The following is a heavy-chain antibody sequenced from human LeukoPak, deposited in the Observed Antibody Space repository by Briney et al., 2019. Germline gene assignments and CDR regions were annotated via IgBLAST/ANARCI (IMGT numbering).Heavy chain of an antibody. D-gene: IGHD3-22*01. V-gene: IGHV1-2*02. CDR1: GYTFTDYY. CDR3: ARDTTMISFDN. CDR2: IYPNSGDT. Sequence: ASVKVSCKASGYTFTDYYMHWVRQAPGHGLEWMGWIYPNSGDTRYAQKFQGRVTMTRDTSISTAYMDLSSLRSDDTAVYFCARDTTMISFDNWGQGTLVTVSS. J-gene: IGHJ4*02.